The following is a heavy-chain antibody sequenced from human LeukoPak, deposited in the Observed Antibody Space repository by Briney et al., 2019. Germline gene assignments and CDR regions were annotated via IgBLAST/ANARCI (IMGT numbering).Heavy chain of an antibody. CDR1: GYSISSGYY. Sequence: SETLPLTCAVSGYSISSGYYWGWIRQPPGKGLEWIGSIYHSGSTYYNPSLKSRVTISVDTSKTQFSLKLSSVTAADTAVYYCARHLGTSSLTRYYYYMDVWGKGTTVTVSS. V-gene: IGHV4-38-2*01. CDR2: IYHSGST. D-gene: IGHD3-3*02. CDR3: ARHLGTSSLTRYYYYMDV. J-gene: IGHJ6*03.